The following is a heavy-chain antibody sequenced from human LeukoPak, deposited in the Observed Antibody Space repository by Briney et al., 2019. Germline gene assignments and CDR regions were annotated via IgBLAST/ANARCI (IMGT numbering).Heavy chain of an antibody. J-gene: IGHJ4*02. V-gene: IGHV3-30*18. CDR1: GFTFSSYG. CDR3: AKGAVYCTGTGRYFFDY. CDR2: ISYDGSDK. Sequence: PGGSLRLSCAASGFTFSSYGMHWVRQAPGKGLEWVAVISYDGSDKYYADSVKGRFTISRDNSKNTLYLQMNSLRTEDTAVYYCAKGAVYCTGTGRYFFDYWGQGTLVTVSS. D-gene: IGHD2-8*02.